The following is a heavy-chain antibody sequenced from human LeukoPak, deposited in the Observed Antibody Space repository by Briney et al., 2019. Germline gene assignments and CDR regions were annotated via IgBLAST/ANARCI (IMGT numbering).Heavy chain of an antibody. J-gene: IGHJ6*02. V-gene: IGHV3-15*01. CDR2: IKSKTDGGTT. Sequence: GGSLRLSCAASGFSLSNAWMSWVRQAPGKGLEWVGRIKSKTDGGTTDYAAPVKGRFTISRDDSKNTLYLQMNSLKTEDTAVYYCIGLPHYGMDVWGQGTTVTVSS. CDR3: IGLPHYGMDV. D-gene: IGHD5-18*01. CDR1: GFSLSNAW.